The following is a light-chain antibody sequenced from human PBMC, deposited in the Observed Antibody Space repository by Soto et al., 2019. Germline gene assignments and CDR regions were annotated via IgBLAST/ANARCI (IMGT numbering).Light chain of an antibody. CDR1: ITDFGHDH. V-gene: IGLV2-14*01. CDR3: RAYTTTSTRV. J-gene: IGLJ2*01. Sequence: QSALTQPASVSGSPGQSITISCAGTITDFGHDHVSWFQQHPGKAPKLIIYDVSSRPSGVSNRFSGSKSDDTASLTISGLQAEDEADYYCRAYTTTSTRVFGGGTKLTVL. CDR2: DVS.